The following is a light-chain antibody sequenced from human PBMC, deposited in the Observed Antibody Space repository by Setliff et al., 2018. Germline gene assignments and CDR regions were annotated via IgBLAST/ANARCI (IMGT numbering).Light chain of an antibody. J-gene: IGLJ1*01. Sequence: QSVLTQPPSASETPGQRVTISCSGSSSNIGSKTVSWYQQLPGTAPKLLIYSNDQRPSGVTDRFSGSKSGTSASLAISGLQSEDEADYYCAAWDDSLNSYVFGTGTKV. CDR2: SND. V-gene: IGLV1-44*01. CDR3: AAWDDSLNSYV. CDR1: SSNIGSKT.